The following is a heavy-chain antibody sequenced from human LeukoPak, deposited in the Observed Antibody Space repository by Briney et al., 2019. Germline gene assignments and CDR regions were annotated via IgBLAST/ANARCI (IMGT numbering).Heavy chain of an antibody. D-gene: IGHD2-8*01. Sequence: SETLSLTCTVSGGSISSHYWSWIRQPPGKGLEWIGYIYYSGSTNYNPSLKSRVTISVDTSKNQFSLKLSSVTAADTAVYYCARTTKSYYYGMDVWGQGTTVTVSS. J-gene: IGHJ6*02. V-gene: IGHV4-59*08. CDR2: IYYSGST. CDR3: ARTTKSYYYGMDV. CDR1: GGSISSHY.